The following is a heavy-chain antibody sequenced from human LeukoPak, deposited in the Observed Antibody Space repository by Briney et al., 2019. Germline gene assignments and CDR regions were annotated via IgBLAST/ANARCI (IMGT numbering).Heavy chain of an antibody. Sequence: PGGSLRLSCAASGFTFSSYEMNWVRQAPGKGLEWIGSIYHSGSTYYNPSLKSRVTISVDTSKNQFSLKLSSVTAADTAVYYCARGTVTTPQYNWFDPWGQGTLVTVSS. V-gene: IGHV4-38-2*01. J-gene: IGHJ5*02. D-gene: IGHD4-17*01. CDR1: GFTFSSYE. CDR2: IYHSGST. CDR3: ARGTVTTPQYNWFDP.